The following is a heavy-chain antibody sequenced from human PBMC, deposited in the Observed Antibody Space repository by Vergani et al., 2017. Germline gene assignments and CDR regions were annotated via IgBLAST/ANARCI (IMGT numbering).Heavy chain of an antibody. CDR2: IYYSGST. CDR1: GGSISSGDYY. Sequence: QVQLQESGPGLVKPSQTLSLTCTVSGGSISSGDYYWSWLRQPPGKGLEWIGYIYYSGSTYYNPSLKSRVTISVDTSKNQFSLKLSSVTAADTAVYYCGAITMITTAFDIWGQGTMVTVSS. CDR3: GAITMITTAFDI. D-gene: IGHD3-22*01. J-gene: IGHJ3*02. V-gene: IGHV4-30-4*01.